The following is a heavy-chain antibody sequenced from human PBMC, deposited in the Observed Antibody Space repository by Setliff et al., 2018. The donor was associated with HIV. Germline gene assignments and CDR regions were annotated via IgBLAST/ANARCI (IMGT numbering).Heavy chain of an antibody. J-gene: IGHJ2*01. CDR3: ARLEMYYYDSSGSTGWYFDL. CDR2: IYYSGRT. Sequence: SETLSLTCPVSGGSISSGGYYWSWIRQHPGTGLEWIGYIYYSGRTYYNPSLKSRVTISVDTSQTQFSLKLSSVTAAATAVYYCARLEMYYYDSSGSTGWYFDLWGRGTLVTVSS. D-gene: IGHD3-22*01. V-gene: IGHV4-31*03. CDR1: GGSISSGGYY.